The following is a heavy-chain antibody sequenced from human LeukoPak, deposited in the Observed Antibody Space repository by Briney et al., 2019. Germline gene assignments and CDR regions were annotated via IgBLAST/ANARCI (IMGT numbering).Heavy chain of an antibody. CDR2: IYYTGTT. D-gene: IGHD6-19*01. J-gene: IGHJ4*02. V-gene: IGHV4-39*07. Sequence: PSETLSLTCNVSGGSISSTNYWGWIRQPPGKGLEWLGNIYYTGTTYYNPSLKSRVTISVDTSNNQFSLRLSSVTAADTAVYYCAGSSSGWFDVFDYWGQGTLVTVSS. CDR3: AGSSSGWFDVFDY. CDR1: GGSISSTNY.